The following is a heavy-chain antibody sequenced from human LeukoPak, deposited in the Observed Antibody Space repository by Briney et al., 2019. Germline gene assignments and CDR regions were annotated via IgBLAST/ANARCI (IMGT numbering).Heavy chain of an antibody. V-gene: IGHV3-7*01. J-gene: IGHJ3*02. CDR2: IKRDGSEK. CDR1: GFTFSSYW. CDR3: AKEKGGSYPNDAFDI. Sequence: GGSLRLSCAASGFTFSSYWMTWVRQAPGKGLEWVANIKRDGSEKHYVDSVKGRFTISRDNAKNSMFLQMNSLRAEDTAEYYCAKEKGGSYPNDAFDIWGQGTLVTVSS. D-gene: IGHD1-26*01.